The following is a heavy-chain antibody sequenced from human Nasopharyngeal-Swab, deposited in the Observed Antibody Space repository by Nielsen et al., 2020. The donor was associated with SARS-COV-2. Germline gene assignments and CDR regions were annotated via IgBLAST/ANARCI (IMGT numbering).Heavy chain of an antibody. J-gene: IGHJ5*02. Sequence: GGSLRLSCAASGLTFSDYYMSWIRQAPGKGLEWVSYISSSGSTIYYADSVKGRFTISRDNAKNSLYLQMNSLRAEDTAVYYCARTYYYDSSGYYYVWFDPWGQGTLVTVSS. CDR1: GLTFSDYY. CDR2: ISSSGSTI. V-gene: IGHV3-11*01. D-gene: IGHD3-22*01. CDR3: ARTYYYDSSGYYYVWFDP.